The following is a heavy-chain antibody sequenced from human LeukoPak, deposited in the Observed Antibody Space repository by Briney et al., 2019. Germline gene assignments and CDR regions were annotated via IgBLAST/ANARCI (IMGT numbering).Heavy chain of an antibody. D-gene: IGHD4-23*01. CDR1: GYTFSDYY. V-gene: IGHV1-2*02. CDR3: ARPTTVGGYYGMDV. J-gene: IGHJ6*02. Sequence: ASVKVSCKASGYTFSDYYMHWVRQAPGQGLEWMGWINPNSGGTNYAQKFQDRVTMTRDTSISTAYMELSRLRSDDTAVYYCARPTTVGGYYGMDVWGQGTTVTVSS. CDR2: INPNSGGT.